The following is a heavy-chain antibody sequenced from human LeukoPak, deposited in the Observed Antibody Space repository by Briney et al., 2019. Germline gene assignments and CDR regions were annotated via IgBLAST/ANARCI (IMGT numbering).Heavy chain of an antibody. J-gene: IGHJ4*02. V-gene: IGHV4-34*01. Sequence: PSETLSLTCAVYGGSFSDYYWSWIRQPPGKGLEWIGEINHSGSTNYKPSLKSRVTISVDTSKNQFSPKLSSVTAADTAVYYCAREYCSITSCYGYFDYWGQGTLVTVSS. CDR3: AREYCSITSCYGYFDY. CDR1: GGSFSDYY. D-gene: IGHD2-2*01. CDR2: INHSGST.